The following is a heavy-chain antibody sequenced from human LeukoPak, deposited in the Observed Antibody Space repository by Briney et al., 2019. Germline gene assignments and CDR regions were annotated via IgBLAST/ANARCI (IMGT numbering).Heavy chain of an antibody. J-gene: IGHJ4*02. CDR2: INHSGYT. CDR3: TRMTTGHDY. CDR1: GASFDDYY. Sequence: NPSETLSLTCGVSGASFDDYYWSWVRQTPGKGLEWLGEINHSGYTNDSSSLKSRVTLSIDTSRKQFSLNLRSVTVADAGIYYCTRMTTGHDYWGQGTLVTVSS. D-gene: IGHD4-17*01. V-gene: IGHV4-34*01.